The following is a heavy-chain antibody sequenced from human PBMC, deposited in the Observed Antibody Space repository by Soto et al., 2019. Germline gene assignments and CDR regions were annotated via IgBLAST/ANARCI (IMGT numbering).Heavy chain of an antibody. CDR3: ARDGDSSGWYSYLDY. V-gene: IGHV3-30-3*01. Sequence: GGSLRLSCAASGFTFSSYAMHWVRQATGKGLEWVAVISYDGSNKYYADSVKGRFTISRDNSKNTLYLQMNSLRAEDTAVYYCARDGDSSGWYSYLDYWGQGTLVTVSS. CDR2: ISYDGSNK. CDR1: GFTFSSYA. J-gene: IGHJ4*02. D-gene: IGHD6-19*01.